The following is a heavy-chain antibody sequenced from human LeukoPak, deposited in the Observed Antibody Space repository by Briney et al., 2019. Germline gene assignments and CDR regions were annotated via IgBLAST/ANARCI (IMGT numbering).Heavy chain of an antibody. V-gene: IGHV4-38-2*02. D-gene: IGHD6-13*01. CDR1: GYSISSGYY. J-gene: IGHJ4*02. CDR2: IYHSGST. CDR3: ARRRGAGYLDY. Sequence: SETLSLTCTVSGYSISSGYYWGWIRQPPGKRLAWIGSIYHSGSTYYNPSLKSRVTISVDTSKNQFSLKLSSVTAADTAVYYCARRRGAGYLDYWGQGTLVTVSS.